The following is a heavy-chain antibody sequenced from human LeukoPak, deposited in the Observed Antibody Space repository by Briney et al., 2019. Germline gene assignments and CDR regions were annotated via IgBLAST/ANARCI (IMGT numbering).Heavy chain of an antibody. D-gene: IGHD3-10*01. J-gene: IGHJ4*02. V-gene: IGHV4-38-2*02. CDR2: IYHSGST. CDR3: ARGGVRGVITTVFDY. Sequence: SETLSLTCTVSGYSISSGYYWGWIRQPPGKGLEWIGSIYHSGSTYYNPSLKSRVTISVDTSKNQFSLKLSSVTAADTAVYYCARGGVRGVITTVFDYWGQGTLVTVSS. CDR1: GYSISSGYY.